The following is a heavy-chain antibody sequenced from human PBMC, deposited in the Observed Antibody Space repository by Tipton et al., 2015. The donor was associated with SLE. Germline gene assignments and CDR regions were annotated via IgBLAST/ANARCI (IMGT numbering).Heavy chain of an antibody. CDR2: IYPSGSA. D-gene: IGHD6-19*01. J-gene: IGHJ4*02. V-gene: IGHV4-4*07. Sequence: TLSLTCTVSGGSISSAYWSWIRQPAGKGLEWIGRIYPSGSANYNPSLKNRVTMSVDTSKNQFSLQLTSVTAADTAMYYCASSVAVSGIYFDYWGQGTLVTVSS. CDR1: GGSISSAY. CDR3: ASSVAVSGIYFDY.